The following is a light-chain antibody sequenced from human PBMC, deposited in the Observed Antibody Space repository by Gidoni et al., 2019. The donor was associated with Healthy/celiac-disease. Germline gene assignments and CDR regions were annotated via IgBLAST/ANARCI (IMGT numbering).Light chain of an antibody. CDR1: QDSSNY. V-gene: IGKV1-33*01. CDR3: QQYDNLPPLT. Sequence: DIKMTQSSSCLSASVGDRVTITCQASQDSSNYLNWYQQKPGKAPNLLIYDASNFEPGVPSRFSGSGSGTDFSFPIRSLQPEDIATYYCQQYDNLPPLTFGGGTKVEIK. CDR2: DAS. J-gene: IGKJ4*01.